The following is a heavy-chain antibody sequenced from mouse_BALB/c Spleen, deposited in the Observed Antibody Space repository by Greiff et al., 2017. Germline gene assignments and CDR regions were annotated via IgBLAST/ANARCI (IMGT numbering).Heavy chain of an antibody. CDR2: ISSGSSTI. D-gene: IGHD1-1*01. CDR1: GFTFSSFG. Sequence: EVKLMESGGGLVQPGGSRKLSCAASGFTFSSFGMHWVRQAPEKGLEWVAYISSGSSTIYYADTVKGRFTISRDNPKNTLFLQMTNLRSEDTAMYYCARSFITTVVGYFDYWGQGTTLTVSS. CDR3: ARSFITTVVGYFDY. J-gene: IGHJ2*01. V-gene: IGHV5-17*02.